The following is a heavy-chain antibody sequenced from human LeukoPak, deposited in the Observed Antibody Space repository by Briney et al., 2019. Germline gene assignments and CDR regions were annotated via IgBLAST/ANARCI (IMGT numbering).Heavy chain of an antibody. D-gene: IGHD3-16*01. CDR2: IRYDGSYK. CDR3: AKDELSLRAIDY. V-gene: IGHV3-30*02. J-gene: IGHJ4*02. Sequence: PGGSLRLSCAASGFTFSNYGIHWVRQAPGKGLQWVAFIRYDGSYKYYADSVKGRFTISRDNAKNTLYLQMNSLRAEDTAVHYCAKDELSLRAIDYWGQGTLVTVSS. CDR1: GFTFSNYG.